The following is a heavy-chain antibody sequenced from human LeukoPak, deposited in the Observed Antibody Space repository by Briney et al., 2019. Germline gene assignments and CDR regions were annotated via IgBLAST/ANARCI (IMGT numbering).Heavy chain of an antibody. D-gene: IGHD2-15*01. CDR3: TTDVVVVAADYYYYYGMDV. V-gene: IGHV3-15*01. Sequence: GGSLRLSCAASGFTFSNAWMSWVRQAPGKGLEWVGRIKSKTDGGTTDYAAPVKGRFTISRDDSKNTLYLQMNSLKTEDTAVYYCTTDVVVVAADYYYYYGMDVWGQGTTVTVSS. J-gene: IGHJ6*02. CDR2: IKSKTDGGTT. CDR1: GFTFSNAW.